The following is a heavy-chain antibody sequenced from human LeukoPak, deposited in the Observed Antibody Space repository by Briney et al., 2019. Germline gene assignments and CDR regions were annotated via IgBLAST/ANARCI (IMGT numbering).Heavy chain of an antibody. CDR2: IKQDGSEK. D-gene: IGHD6-19*01. CDR1: GFTFNTLW. J-gene: IGHJ4*02. CDR3: AGGSGWLIDS. Sequence: PGGSLRLSCEASGFTFNTLWMNWVRQAPGKGLEWVANIKQDGSEKYYVDSVKGRFTISRDNAKNTLYLEANSLTAEDTAVYYCAGGSGWLIDSWGQGTLVTVSS. V-gene: IGHV3-7*05.